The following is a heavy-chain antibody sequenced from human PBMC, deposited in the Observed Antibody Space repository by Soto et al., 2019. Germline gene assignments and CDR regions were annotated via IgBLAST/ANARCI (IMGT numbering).Heavy chain of an antibody. V-gene: IGHV3-11*01. CDR1: GFTFSDYY. Sequence: GGSLRLSCAASGFTFSDYYMSWIRQAPGKGLEWVSYIGSSGSTIYYADSVKGRFTISRDNAKNSLYLQMNSLRAEDTAVYYCARDRRYCTQNCFYYYYGMDVWGQGTTVTVSS. CDR2: IGSSGSTI. CDR3: ARDRRYCTQNCFYYYYGMDV. D-gene: IGHD2-8*01. J-gene: IGHJ6*02.